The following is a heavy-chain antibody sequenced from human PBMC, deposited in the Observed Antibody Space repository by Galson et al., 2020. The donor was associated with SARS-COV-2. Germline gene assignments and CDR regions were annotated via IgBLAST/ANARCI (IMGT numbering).Heavy chain of an antibody. CDR3: ARESRYGSSWFDY. D-gene: IGHD6-13*01. CDR1: GVSISSGDYS. CDR2: IYPSGNT. J-gene: IGHJ4*02. V-gene: IGHV4-30-2*01. Sequence: ASETLSLTCAVSGVSISSGDYSWSWIRQPPGKGLEWNGYIYPSGNTYYNTSLESRVAISVDRSKNQLSLKLNSVTAADTAMYYCARESRYGSSWFDYWGQGTRVTVSS.